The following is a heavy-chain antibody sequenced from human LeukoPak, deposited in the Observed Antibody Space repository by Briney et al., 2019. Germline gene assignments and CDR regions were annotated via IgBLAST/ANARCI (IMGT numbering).Heavy chain of an antibody. CDR3: ARAPQRGTYDSDY. CDR1: GYTFTSYD. V-gene: IGHV1-8*01. J-gene: IGHJ4*02. D-gene: IGHD3-9*01. CDR2: MNPNSGNT. Sequence: ASVKVSCKASGYTFTSYDVNWVRQATGQGLEWMGWMNPNSGNTGYAQKFQGRVTMTRNTSISTAYMELSSLRSEDTAVYYCARAPQRGTYDSDYWGQGTLVTVSS.